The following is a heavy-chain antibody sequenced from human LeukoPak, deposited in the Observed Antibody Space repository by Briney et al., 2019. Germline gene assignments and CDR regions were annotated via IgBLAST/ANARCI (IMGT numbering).Heavy chain of an antibody. D-gene: IGHD2-15*01. CDR2: IRSKAYDGPP. J-gene: IGHJ5*02. V-gene: IGHV3-49*04. Sequence: GGSLTLSCTASGFTLGDYTMTWVRQAPEGGLDWVRYIRSKAYDGPPEYAASVNGRFTISRENSKSIAYLKMNNQKTEETTEQYCTRDCSGAVDPWGQGTQVTVSS. CDR3: TRDCSGAVDP. CDR1: GFTLGDYT.